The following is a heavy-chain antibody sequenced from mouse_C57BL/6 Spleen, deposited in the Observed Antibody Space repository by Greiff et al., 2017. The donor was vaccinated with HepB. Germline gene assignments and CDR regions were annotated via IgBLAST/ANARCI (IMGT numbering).Heavy chain of an antibody. Sequence: VQLKESGAELARPGASVKLSCKASGYTFTSYGISWVKQRTGQGLEWIGEIYPRSGNTYYNEKFKGKATLTADKSSSTAYMELRSLTSEDSAVYFCARWVYYGSSPGYFDYWGQGTTLTVSS. D-gene: IGHD1-1*01. CDR1: GYTFTSYG. CDR3: ARWVYYGSSPGYFDY. CDR2: IYPRSGNT. V-gene: IGHV1-81*01. J-gene: IGHJ2*01.